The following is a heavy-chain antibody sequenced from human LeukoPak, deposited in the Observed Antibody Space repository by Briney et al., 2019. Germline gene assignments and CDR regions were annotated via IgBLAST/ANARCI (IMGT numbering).Heavy chain of an antibody. CDR2: IIPIFGTA. CDR3: ARDNGYWFDP. Sequence: SVKVSCKASGGTFSSYAISWVRPAPGQGLEWMGGIIPIFGTANYAQKFQGRVTITTDESTSTAYMELSSLRSEDTAVYYCARDNGYWFDPWGQGTLVTVSS. CDR1: GGTFSSYA. V-gene: IGHV1-69*05. D-gene: IGHD2-8*01. J-gene: IGHJ5*02.